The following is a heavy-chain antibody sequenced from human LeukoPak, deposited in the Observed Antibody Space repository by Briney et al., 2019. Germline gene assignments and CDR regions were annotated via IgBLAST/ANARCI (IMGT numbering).Heavy chain of an antibody. D-gene: IGHD3-22*01. Sequence: SETLSLTCTVSGGSISSYYWSWIRQPPGKGLEWIGYIYYSGSTNYNPSLKSRVTISVDTSKNQFSLKLSSVTAADTAVYYCARGIPGYFGTSGYYYEYWGQGTLVTVSS. CDR1: GGSISSYY. CDR3: ARGIPGYFGTSGYYYEY. V-gene: IGHV4-59*01. J-gene: IGHJ4*02. CDR2: IYYSGST.